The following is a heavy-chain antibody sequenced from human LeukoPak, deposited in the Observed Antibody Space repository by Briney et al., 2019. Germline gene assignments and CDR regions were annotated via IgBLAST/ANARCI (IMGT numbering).Heavy chain of an antibody. D-gene: IGHD7-27*01. CDR1: GYTFTGYY. CDR2: INPNSGGT. CDR3: AGANWLAGDAFDY. J-gene: IGHJ4*02. V-gene: IGHV1-2*02. Sequence: GASVKVSCKASGYTFTGYYMHWVRQAPGQGLEWMGWINPNSGGTNFAQKFQGRVTMTRDTSINTAYMELSGLKFDDTAVYYCAGANWLAGDAFDYWGQGTLVTVSS.